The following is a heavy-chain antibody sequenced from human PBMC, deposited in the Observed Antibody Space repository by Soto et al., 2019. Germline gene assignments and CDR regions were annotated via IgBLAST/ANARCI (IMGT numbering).Heavy chain of an antibody. CDR3: ARTENSYYYDSSGYYYSPSVY. V-gene: IGHV1-69*13. J-gene: IGHJ4*02. CDR2: IIPIFGTA. Sequence: SVKVSCKASGGTFSSYAISWVRQAPGQGLEWMGGIIPIFGTANYAQKFQGRVTITADESTSTAYMELSSLRSEDTAVYYCARTENSYYYDSSGYYYSPSVYWGQGTLVTVSS. D-gene: IGHD3-22*01. CDR1: GGTFSSYA.